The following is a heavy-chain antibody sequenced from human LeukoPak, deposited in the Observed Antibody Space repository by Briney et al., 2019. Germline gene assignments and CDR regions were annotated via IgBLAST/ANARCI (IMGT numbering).Heavy chain of an antibody. J-gene: IGHJ6*04. Sequence: RGSLRLSCAASGFTFSNAWMSWVRQAPGKGLEWVGRIKSKTDGGTTDYAAPVKGRFTISRDDSKNTLYLQMNSLKTEDTAVYYCWGGDYYYYGMDVWGKGTTVTVSS. D-gene: IGHD3-10*01. CDR3: WGGDYYYYGMDV. V-gene: IGHV3-15*01. CDR2: IKSKTDGGTT. CDR1: GFTFSNAW.